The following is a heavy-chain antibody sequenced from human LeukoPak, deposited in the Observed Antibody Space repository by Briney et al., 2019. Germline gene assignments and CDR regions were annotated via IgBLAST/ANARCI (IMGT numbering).Heavy chain of an antibody. J-gene: IGHJ4*02. CDR2: ISGSGGST. CDR1: GFTFSSYA. V-gene: IGHV3-23*01. D-gene: IGHD6-19*01. CDR3: AKGPLTEVAGTAWDY. Sequence: GGSLRLSCAASGFTFSSYAMSWVRQASGKGLEWVSAISGSGGSTYYADSVKGRFTISRDNSKNTLYLQMNSLRAEDTAVYYCAKGPLTEVAGTAWDYWGQGTLVTVSS.